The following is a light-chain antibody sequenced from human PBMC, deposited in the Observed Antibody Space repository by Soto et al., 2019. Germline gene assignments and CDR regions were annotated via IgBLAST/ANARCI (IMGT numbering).Light chain of an antibody. CDR2: AAY. CDR3: QTYDNATLT. CDR1: QDISTY. Sequence: DIQMTQAPSSLSASVGDRVTITCRARQDISTYLAWYQQKPGKVPKLLISAAYTFQSGVPPRFSGSGSVTDFTLTISSLQPEDVATYYCQTYDNATLTLGGGTKVEIK. J-gene: IGKJ4*01. V-gene: IGKV1-27*01.